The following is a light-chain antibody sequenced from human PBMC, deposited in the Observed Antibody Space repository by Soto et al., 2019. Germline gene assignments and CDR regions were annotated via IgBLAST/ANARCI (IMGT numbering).Light chain of an antibody. J-gene: IGLJ3*02. CDR2: GNT. V-gene: IGLV1-40*01. CDR1: SSNIGAGYD. CDR3: QSHDSGLNGWG. Sequence: QSVLTQPPSMSGAPGQRVTISCTGSSSNIGAGYDVHWYQHLPGTAPKLLIYGNTNRPSGVPDRVSGSKSCTSASLAITGLQGEDEGGDCCQSHDSGLNGWGFGEGTQGTVL.